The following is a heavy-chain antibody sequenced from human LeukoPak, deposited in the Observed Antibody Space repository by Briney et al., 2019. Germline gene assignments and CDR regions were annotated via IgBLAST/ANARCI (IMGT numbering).Heavy chain of an antibody. D-gene: IGHD3-3*01. CDR3: AREAYHDFWSGSWRSYYYMDV. J-gene: IGHJ6*03. Sequence: GGSLRLSCAASGFTFSSYWMHWVRQAPGKGLVWVSRINSDGSSTSYADSVKGRFTISRDNAKNTLNLQLNSLRAEDTAVYYCAREAYHDFWSGSWRSYYYMDVWGKGTTVTVSS. CDR2: INSDGSST. V-gene: IGHV3-74*01. CDR1: GFTFSSYW.